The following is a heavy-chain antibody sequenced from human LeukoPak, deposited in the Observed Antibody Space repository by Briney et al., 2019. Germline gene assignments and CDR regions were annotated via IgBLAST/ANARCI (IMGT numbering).Heavy chain of an antibody. V-gene: IGHV3-48*04. D-gene: IGHD4-17*01. Sequence: GGSLRLSCAASGFTFSSYAMSWVRQAPGKGLEWVSYISSSGSTIYYADSVKGRFTISRDNAKNSLYLQMNSLRAEDTAVYYCARGGRTTWHGMDVWGQGTTVTVSS. CDR3: ARGGRTTWHGMDV. J-gene: IGHJ6*02. CDR1: GFTFSSYA. CDR2: ISSSGSTI.